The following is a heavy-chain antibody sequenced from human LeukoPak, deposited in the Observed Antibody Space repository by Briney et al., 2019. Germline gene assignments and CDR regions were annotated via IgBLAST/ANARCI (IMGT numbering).Heavy chain of an antibody. V-gene: IGHV1-69*04. CDR1: GGTFSSYA. J-gene: IGHJ3*02. CDR3: ARALNYDILTGYYPGAFDI. D-gene: IGHD3-9*01. CDR2: IIPILGIA. Sequence: ASVKVSCKASGGTFSSYAISWVRQAPGQGLEWMGRIIPILGIANYAQKFQGRVTITADKSTSTAYMELSSLRSEDTAVYYCARALNYDILTGYYPGAFDIWGQGTMVTVSS.